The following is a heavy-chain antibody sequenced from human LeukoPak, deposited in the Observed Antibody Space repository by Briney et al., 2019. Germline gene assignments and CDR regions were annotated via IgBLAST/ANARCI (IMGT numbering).Heavy chain of an antibody. CDR3: TRIRGYSYGYIGY. J-gene: IGHJ4*02. Sequence: SETLSLTCTVSGGSISSNNYYWGWIRRPPGKGLEWIGSIYYSGSAYYNPSLKSRVTISVDTSKNQFSLRLSSVTAADTALYYRTRIRGYSYGYIGYWGQGTLVTVSS. D-gene: IGHD5-18*01. V-gene: IGHV4-39*01. CDR2: IYYSGSA. CDR1: GGSISSNNYY.